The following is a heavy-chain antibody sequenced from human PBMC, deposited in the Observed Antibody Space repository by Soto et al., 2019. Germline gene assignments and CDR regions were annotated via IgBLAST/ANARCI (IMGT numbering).Heavy chain of an antibody. Sequence: LRLSCAASGFTFSSYVMSWVRQAPGKGLEWVSAISGSGGSTYYADPVKGRFTISRDNSKNTLYLQMNSLRAEDTAVYYCAKDAPKYYYDSSGYYGYWGQGTLVTVSS. V-gene: IGHV3-23*01. J-gene: IGHJ4*02. D-gene: IGHD3-22*01. CDR2: ISGSGGST. CDR3: AKDAPKYYYDSSGYYGY. CDR1: GFTFSSYV.